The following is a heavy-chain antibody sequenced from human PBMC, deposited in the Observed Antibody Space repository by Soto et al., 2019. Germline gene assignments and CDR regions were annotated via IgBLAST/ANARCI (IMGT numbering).Heavy chain of an antibody. CDR2: IYSGGST. J-gene: IGHJ4*02. D-gene: IGHD6-19*01. CDR1: GFTVSSNY. V-gene: IGHV3-53*01. Sequence: PGGSLRLSCAASGFTVSSNYMSWVRQAPGKGLEWVSVIYSGGSTYYADSVKGRFTISRDNSKNTLYLQMNSLRAEDTAVYYCASGIGGSGWYYFDYRGQGTLVTVSS. CDR3: ASGIGGSGWYYFDY.